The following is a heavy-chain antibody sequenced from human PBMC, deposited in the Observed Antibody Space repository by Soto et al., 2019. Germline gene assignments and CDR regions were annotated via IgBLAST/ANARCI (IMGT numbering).Heavy chain of an antibody. V-gene: IGHV4-34*01. D-gene: IGHD3-3*01. J-gene: IGHJ4*02. Sequence: PSETLSLTCAVYGGSFSGYYWSWIRQPPGKGLEWIGEINHSGSTNYNPSLKSRVTISVDTSKNQFSLKLSSVTAADTAVYYCARGHGDDDFWSGYYLYFDYWGQGTLVTVSS. CDR1: GGSFSGYY. CDR2: INHSGST. CDR3: ARGHGDDDFWSGYYLYFDY.